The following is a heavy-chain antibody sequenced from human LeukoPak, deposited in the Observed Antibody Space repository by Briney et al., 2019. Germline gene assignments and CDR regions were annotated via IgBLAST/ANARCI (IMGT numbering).Heavy chain of an antibody. V-gene: IGHV3-48*03. CDR3: AKRGGGSLNYYYYMDV. CDR1: GFTFSSYE. CDR2: ISSSGSTI. J-gene: IGHJ6*03. D-gene: IGHD2-15*01. Sequence: GGSLRLSCAASGFTFSSYEMNWVRQAPGKGLEWVSYISSSGSTIYYADSVKGRFTISRDNSKNTLYLQMNSLRAEDTAVYYCAKRGGGSLNYYYYMDVWGKGTTVTISS.